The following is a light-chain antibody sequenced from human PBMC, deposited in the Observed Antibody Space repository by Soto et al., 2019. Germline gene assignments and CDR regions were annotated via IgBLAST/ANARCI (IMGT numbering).Light chain of an antibody. CDR1: QSVGID. CDR3: QQYNIWPPIT. J-gene: IGKJ5*01. V-gene: IGKV3-15*01. CDR2: GTS. Sequence: EVVMTQSPATLSVSPGERVTLSCRASQSVGIDLAWYQQKPGQAPRLLIFGTSTRATGIPARFSGSGSGTEFTLSISSLQSEDFAIYYCQQYNIWPPITFGQGTRLETK.